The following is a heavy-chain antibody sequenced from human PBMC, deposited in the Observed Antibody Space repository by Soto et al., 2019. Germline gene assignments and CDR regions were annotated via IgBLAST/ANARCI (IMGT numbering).Heavy chain of an antibody. V-gene: IGHV1-3*01. CDR3: ARGDGYYYFDY. CDR1: GYTFTSYA. J-gene: IGHJ4*02. D-gene: IGHD3-22*01. CDR2: INAGNGNT. Sequence: QVQPVQSGAEVKKPGASVKVSCKASGYTFTSYAMHWVRQAPGQRLEWMGWINAGNGNTKYSQKFQGRVTITRDTSASTAYMELSSLRSEDTAVYYCARGDGYYYFDYWGQGTLVPFSS.